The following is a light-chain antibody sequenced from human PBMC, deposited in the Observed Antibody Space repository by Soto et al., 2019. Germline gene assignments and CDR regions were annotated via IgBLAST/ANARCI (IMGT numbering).Light chain of an antibody. CDR2: EVS. Sequence: QSALTQPASVSGSPGQSITISCTGTSSDVGGYNYVSWYQQHPGKAPKLMIYEVSNRPSGISNRFSGSKSGNTASLTISGLQAEDEADYYCSSYTTNNTLERVFGGGTKLTVL. J-gene: IGLJ3*02. V-gene: IGLV2-14*01. CDR1: SSDVGGYNY. CDR3: SSYTTNNTLERV.